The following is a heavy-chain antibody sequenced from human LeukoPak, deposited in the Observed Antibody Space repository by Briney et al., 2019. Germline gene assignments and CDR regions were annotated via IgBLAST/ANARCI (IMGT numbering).Heavy chain of an antibody. V-gene: IGHV7-4-1*02. CDR3: ARGQDCTVGHCYGDY. J-gene: IGHJ4*02. Sequence: GASVKVSCKASGYTFTHYAMNWVRQAPGQGLEWLGWINTLTGNPTYAQGFTGRFVFSSDTPVSTAYLQIISLKAEDTAVYYCARGQDCTVGHCYGDYWGQGTLVTVSS. CDR1: GYTFTHYA. CDR2: INTLTGNP. D-gene: IGHD2-8*02.